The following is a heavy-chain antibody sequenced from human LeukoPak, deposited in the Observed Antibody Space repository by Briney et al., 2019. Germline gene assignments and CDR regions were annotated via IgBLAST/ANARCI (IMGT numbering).Heavy chain of an antibody. D-gene: IGHD3/OR15-3a*01. Sequence: GGSLRLSCAVSGFTFSNYWMSWVRQAPGKGLEWVANIKQDGSEKYYVDSVKGRFTISRDNAKNSLYLQMDSLRAEDTAVYYCARGLDFWNTWGQGTLVTVSS. CDR3: ARGLDFWNT. CDR2: IKQDGSEK. J-gene: IGHJ4*02. V-gene: IGHV3-7*01. CDR1: GFTFSNYW.